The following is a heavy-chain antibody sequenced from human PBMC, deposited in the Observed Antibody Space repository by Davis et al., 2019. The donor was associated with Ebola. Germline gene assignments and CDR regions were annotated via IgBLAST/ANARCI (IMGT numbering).Heavy chain of an antibody. Sequence: PGGSLRLSCAASGFTFSSYAFHWVRQAPGKGLEWVAVIWHDGSSKFYADSVRGRLTISRDNSKNTLYLQMNSLRAEDTAVYYCAKDLGSSGWYYFDYWGQGTLVTVSS. CDR2: IWHDGSSK. CDR3: AKDLGSSGWYYFDY. J-gene: IGHJ4*02. V-gene: IGHV3-30-3*01. D-gene: IGHD6-19*01. CDR1: GFTFSSYA.